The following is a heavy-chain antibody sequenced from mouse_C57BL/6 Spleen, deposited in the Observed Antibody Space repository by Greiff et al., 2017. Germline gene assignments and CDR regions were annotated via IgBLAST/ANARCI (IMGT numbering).Heavy chain of an antibody. CDR1: GYAFSSSW. J-gene: IGHJ3*01. D-gene: IGHD2-3*01. Sequence: QVQLQQSGPELVKPGASVKISCKASGYAFSSSWMNWVKQRPGKGLEWIGRIYPGDGDTNYNGKFKGKATLTADKSSSTAYMQLSSLTSEDSAVYFLARNFYDGLAWFAYWGQGTLVTVSA. V-gene: IGHV1-82*01. CDR2: IYPGDGDT. CDR3: ARNFYDGLAWFAY.